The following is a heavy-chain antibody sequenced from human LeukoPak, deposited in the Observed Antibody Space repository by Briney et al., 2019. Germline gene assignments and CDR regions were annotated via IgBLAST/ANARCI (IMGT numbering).Heavy chain of an antibody. CDR1: GYTFTSYY. Sequence: ASVKVSCKASGYTFTSYYIHWVRQAPGQGLEWMAWINPNSGGTNYAQKFQGRVTMTRDTSISTAYMELSRLRSDDTAVYYCARDARGIVVVGDAFDIWGQGTMVTVSS. CDR2: INPNSGGT. V-gene: IGHV1-2*02. CDR3: ARDARGIVVVGDAFDI. J-gene: IGHJ3*02. D-gene: IGHD3-22*01.